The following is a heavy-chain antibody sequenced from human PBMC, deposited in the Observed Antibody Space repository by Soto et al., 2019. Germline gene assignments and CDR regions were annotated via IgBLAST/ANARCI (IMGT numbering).Heavy chain of an antibody. Sequence: PGGSLRLSCTVSGFAFNNYGINWVRQAPGKGLEWVSSISKSDYTYYSDSVKGRFTISRDNAKNSVSLQMNTLRVEDTAVYYCAREDSIIIPALSDFWGQGTMLAVYS. CDR2: ISKSDYT. CDR1: GFAFNNYG. V-gene: IGHV3-21*01. J-gene: IGHJ4*02. D-gene: IGHD3-22*01. CDR3: AREDSIIIPALSDF.